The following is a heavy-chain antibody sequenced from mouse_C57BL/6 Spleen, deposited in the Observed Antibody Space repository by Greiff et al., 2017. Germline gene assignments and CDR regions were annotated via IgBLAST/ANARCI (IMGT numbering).Heavy chain of an antibody. D-gene: IGHD2-13*01. CDR3: AGSIGDGVLLGY. CDR2: IYPGDGDT. J-gene: IGHJ2*01. Sequence: QVQLQQSGPELVKPGASVQISCKASGYAFSSSWMNWVKQRPGKGLEWIGRIYPGDGDTNYNGKFKGKATLTADKSSSTAYMTLSSLTSEDSAVYFCAGSIGDGVLLGYWGQGTTLTVSS. CDR1: GYAFSSSW. V-gene: IGHV1-82*01.